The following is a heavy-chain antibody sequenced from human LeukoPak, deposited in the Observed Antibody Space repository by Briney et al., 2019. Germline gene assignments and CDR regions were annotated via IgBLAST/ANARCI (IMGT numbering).Heavy chain of an antibody. CDR2: IYYSGST. CDR1: GGSISSSSYY. Sequence: SETLSLTCTVPGGSISSSSYYWGWIREPPGKGLEWIGSIYYSGSTYYNPSLKRRVTISVDTSKNQFSLKLSSVTAADTAVYYCARCKDHSPDYWGQGTRVTVSS. V-gene: IGHV4-39*01. D-gene: IGHD2-21*01. CDR3: ARCKDHSPDY. J-gene: IGHJ4*02.